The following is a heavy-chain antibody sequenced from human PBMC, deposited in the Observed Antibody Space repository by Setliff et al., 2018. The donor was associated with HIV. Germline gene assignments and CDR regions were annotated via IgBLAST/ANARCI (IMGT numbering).Heavy chain of an antibody. Sequence: ASVKVSCKASGYTFTSYGINWVRQATGQGLEWMGWMNPNSGNTGYAQKFQGRVTMTRNASIRTAYMELSSLRSEDTAVYYCARGGGVYCSGGSCYTSVDFQHWGQGTLVTVS. CDR1: GYTFTSYG. J-gene: IGHJ1*01. CDR2: MNPNSGNT. V-gene: IGHV1-8*02. CDR3: ARGGGVYCSGGSCYTSVDFQH. D-gene: IGHD2-15*01.